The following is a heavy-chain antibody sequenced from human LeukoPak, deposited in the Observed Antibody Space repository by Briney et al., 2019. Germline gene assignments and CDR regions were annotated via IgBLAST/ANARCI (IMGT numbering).Heavy chain of an antibody. CDR1: GFTFSSYW. V-gene: IGHV3-7*01. D-gene: IGHD2-15*01. CDR3: AREISGGGYFDY. Sequence: GGSLRLSCAASGFTFSSYWMSWVRQAPGKGLEWVANIKLDGSEKYYVDSAKGRFTISRDNAKNSQYLQMNSLRAEDTAVYYCAREISGGGYFDYWGQGTLVTVSS. J-gene: IGHJ4*02. CDR2: IKLDGSEK.